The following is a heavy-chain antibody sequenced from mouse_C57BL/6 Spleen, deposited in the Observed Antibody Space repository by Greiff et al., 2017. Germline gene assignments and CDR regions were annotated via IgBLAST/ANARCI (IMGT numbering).Heavy chain of an antibody. CDR3: ASESWFAY. CDR1: GYTFTSYW. V-gene: IGHV1-69*01. CDR2: IDPSDSYT. J-gene: IGHJ3*01. Sequence: VQLQQPGAELVMPGASVKLSCKASGYTFTSYWMHWVKQRPGQGLEWIGEIDPSDSYTNYNQKFKGKSTLTVEQSSSTAYMQLSSLTSEDSAVYYCASESWFAYWGQGTLVTVSA.